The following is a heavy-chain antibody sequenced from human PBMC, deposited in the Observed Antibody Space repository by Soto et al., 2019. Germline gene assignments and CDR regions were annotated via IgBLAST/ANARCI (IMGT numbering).Heavy chain of an antibody. V-gene: IGHV1-2*02. CDR1: GYTFTGYY. Sequence: ASVKVSCKASGYTFTGYYLHWVRQAPGQGLEWMGWINPNSGGTNYAHYAQKFQGRVSMTRDTSISTAYMEMSSLTSDDTAVYYCALGLPGEAFDYWGQGTPVTVSS. CDR2: INPNSGGT. D-gene: IGHD7-27*01. J-gene: IGHJ4*02. CDR3: ALGLPGEAFDY.